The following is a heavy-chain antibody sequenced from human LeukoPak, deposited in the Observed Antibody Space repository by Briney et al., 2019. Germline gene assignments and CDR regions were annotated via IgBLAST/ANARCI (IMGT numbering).Heavy chain of an antibody. J-gene: IGHJ5*02. Sequence: SETLSLTCTVSGGSINSSTYYWAWIRQPPGKGLEWIGSIYDSEGTYYSPSLKSRVTISVDTSKNQFSLKLSSVTAADTALYYCARPQGIATWFDPWGQGALVTVSS. V-gene: IGHV4-39*01. CDR2: IYDSEGT. CDR1: GGSINSSTYY. D-gene: IGHD6-13*01. CDR3: ARPQGIATWFDP.